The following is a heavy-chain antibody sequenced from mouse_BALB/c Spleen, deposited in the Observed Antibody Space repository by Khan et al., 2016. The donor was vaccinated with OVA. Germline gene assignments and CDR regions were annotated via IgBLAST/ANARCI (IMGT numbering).Heavy chain of an antibody. V-gene: IGHV9-3-1*01. J-gene: IGHJ1*01. D-gene: IGHD1-1*02. CDR2: INTYTGEP. Sequence: QIQLVQSGPEVKKPGETVKTSCKASGYSFTNYGMNWVRQAPGKGLKWMGWINTYTGEPTYADDFKGRFAFSLETSASTAYLQINNLKNEDTATYFCASGGYWYFDVWGAGTTVTVSS. CDR1: GYSFTNYG. CDR3: ASGGYWYFDV.